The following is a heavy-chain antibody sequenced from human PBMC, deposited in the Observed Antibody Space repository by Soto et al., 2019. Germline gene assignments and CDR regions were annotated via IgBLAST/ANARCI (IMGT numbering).Heavy chain of an antibody. J-gene: IGHJ5*02. CDR2: ISYSGTT. V-gene: IGHV4-30-4*08. CDR1: GGSFSGYY. D-gene: IGHD5-18*01. Sequence: SETLSLTCAVYGGSFSGYYWNWIRQPPGEGLEWIGFISYSGTTSYSPSLKSRVAISLDTSKNQFSLSLNFVTAADTVVYYCARGRGYSYGLDPWGQGSLVTVSS. CDR3: ARGRGYSYGLDP.